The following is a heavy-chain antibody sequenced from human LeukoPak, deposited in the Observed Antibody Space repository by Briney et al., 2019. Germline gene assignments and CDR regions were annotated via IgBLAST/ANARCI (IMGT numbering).Heavy chain of an antibody. CDR3: TTEDYYGPGNFDY. Sequence: GGSLRLSCAASGFTFSNAWMSWVRQAPGKGLEWVGRIKSKTDGGTTDYAAPVKGRFTISRDDSKNTLYLQMNSLKTEDTAVYYCTTEDYYGPGNFDYWGQGTLVTVSS. V-gene: IGHV3-15*01. CDR1: GFTFSNAW. CDR2: IKSKTDGGTT. J-gene: IGHJ4*02. D-gene: IGHD3-10*01.